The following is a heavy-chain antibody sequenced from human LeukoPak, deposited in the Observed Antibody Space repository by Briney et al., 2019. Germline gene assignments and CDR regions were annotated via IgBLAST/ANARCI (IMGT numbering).Heavy chain of an antibody. Sequence: PGGSLRFSCAASGFTFSSYWMSWVRQAPGKGLEWVANIKQDGSEKYYVDSVKGRFTISRDNAKNSLYLQMNSLRAEDTAVYYCAREEYDFWSGYYTGKGVDYWGQGTLVTVSS. D-gene: IGHD3-3*01. CDR2: IKQDGSEK. CDR3: AREEYDFWSGYYTGKGVDY. J-gene: IGHJ4*02. CDR1: GFTFSSYW. V-gene: IGHV3-7*01.